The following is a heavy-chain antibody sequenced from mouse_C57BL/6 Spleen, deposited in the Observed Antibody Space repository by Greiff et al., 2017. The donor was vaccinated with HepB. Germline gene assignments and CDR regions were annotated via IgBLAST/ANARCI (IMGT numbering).Heavy chain of an antibody. CDR2: IWTGGGT. D-gene: IGHD3-2*02. CDR3: ARESKQLRLRSYYFDY. V-gene: IGHV2-9-1*01. CDR1: GFSLTSYA. Sequence: QLKQSGPGLVAPSQSLSITCTVSGFSLTSYAISWVRQPPGKGLEWLGVIWTGGGTNYNSALKSRLSISKDNSKSQVFLKMNSLQTDDTARYYCARESKQLRLRSYYFDYWGQGTTLTVSS. J-gene: IGHJ2*01.